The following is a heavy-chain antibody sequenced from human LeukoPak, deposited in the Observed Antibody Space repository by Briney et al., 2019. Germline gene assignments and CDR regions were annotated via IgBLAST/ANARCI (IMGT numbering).Heavy chain of an antibody. CDR3: ARAGSAGSYIMGI. CDR1: GFTFSSYS. CDR2: ISSSSSYI. J-gene: IGHJ6*04. V-gene: IGHV3-21*01. D-gene: IGHD3-10*01. Sequence: PGGSLRLSCAASGFTFSSYSMNWVRQAPGKGLEWVSSISSSSSYIYYADSVKGRFTISRDNAKNSLYLQMNSLRAEDTAVYYCARAGSAGSYIMGIWGKGTTVTVSS.